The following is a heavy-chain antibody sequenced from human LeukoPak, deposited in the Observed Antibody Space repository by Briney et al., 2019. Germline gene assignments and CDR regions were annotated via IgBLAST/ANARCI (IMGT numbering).Heavy chain of an antibody. D-gene: IGHD3-22*01. J-gene: IGHJ4*02. CDR3: ARLPYYYDFSGYYIDY. Sequence: GESLRISCNGSGYSFTSYWITWVRQMPGKGLEWMGTIDPSDSYTNYSPSFQGHVTISADKSISTAYMQWSSLKASDTAMYYCARLPYYYDFSGYYIDYWGQGTLVTVSS. CDR1: GYSFTSYW. V-gene: IGHV5-10-1*01. CDR2: IDPSDSYT.